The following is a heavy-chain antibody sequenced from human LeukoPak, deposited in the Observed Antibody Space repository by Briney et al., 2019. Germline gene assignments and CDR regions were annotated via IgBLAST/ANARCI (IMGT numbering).Heavy chain of an antibody. D-gene: IGHD3-16*01. J-gene: IGHJ5*02. CDR3: ARVLGEYVSTSHWFDP. CDR2: IKQDGSEK. Sequence: GGSLRLSCAASGFTFSSYWMSWVRQAPGKGLEWVANIKQDGSEKYYVDSLKGRFTISRDNAKNLLYLQMNSLVAEDGAVYYFARVLGEYVSTSHWFDPWGQGIVVSVSS. CDR1: GFTFSSYW. V-gene: IGHV3-7*01.